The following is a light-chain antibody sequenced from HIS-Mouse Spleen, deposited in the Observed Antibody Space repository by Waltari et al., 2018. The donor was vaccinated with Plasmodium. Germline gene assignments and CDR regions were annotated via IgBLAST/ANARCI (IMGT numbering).Light chain of an antibody. CDR1: QDISNY. CDR2: DAS. V-gene: IGKV1-33*01. J-gene: IGKJ3*01. Sequence: IQMTQSPSSLSASVGDRVTITCQASQDISNYLNWYQQKPGKAPKLLIYDASNLETGGPSRFSGSGSGTDFTFTISSLQPEDIATYYCQQYDNLPPLFTFGPGTKVDIK. CDR3: QQYDNLPPLFT.